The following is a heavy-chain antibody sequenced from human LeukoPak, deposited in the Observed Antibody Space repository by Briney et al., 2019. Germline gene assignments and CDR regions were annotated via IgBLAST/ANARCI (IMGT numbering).Heavy chain of an antibody. V-gene: IGHV1-8*01. D-gene: IGHD5-12*01. CDR1: GYTFTSYD. CDR3: ARGALPRGYSGYKTGGWFDP. Sequence: ASVKVSCKASGYTFTSYDINWVRQATGQGLEWMGWMNPNSGNTGYAQKFQGRVTMTRNTSISTAYMELSSLRSEDTAVYYCARGALPRGYSGYKTGGWFDPWGQGTLVTVSS. J-gene: IGHJ5*02. CDR2: MNPNSGNT.